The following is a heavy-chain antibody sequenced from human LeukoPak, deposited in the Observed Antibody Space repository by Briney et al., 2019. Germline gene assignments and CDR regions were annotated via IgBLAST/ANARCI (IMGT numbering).Heavy chain of an antibody. CDR2: ISSSSSTI. J-gene: IGHJ4*02. D-gene: IGHD1-7*01. Sequence: HPGGSLRLSCAASGFTFSGYIMNWVRQAPGKGLEWVSYISSSSSTIYYADSVKGRFTISRDNAKNTLYLQMSSLRAEDTAVYYCAKDERNWNYNLASQTYDWGQGALVTVSS. CDR1: GFTFSGYI. V-gene: IGHV3-48*04. CDR3: AKDERNWNYNLASQTYD.